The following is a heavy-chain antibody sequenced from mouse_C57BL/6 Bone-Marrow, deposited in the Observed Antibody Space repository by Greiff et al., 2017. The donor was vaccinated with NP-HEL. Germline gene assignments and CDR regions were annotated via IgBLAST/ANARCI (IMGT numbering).Heavy chain of an antibody. J-gene: IGHJ4*01. V-gene: IGHV7-3*01. Sequence: EVKLVESGGGLVQPGGSLSLSCAASGFTFTDYYMSWVRQPPGKALEWLGFIRNKANGYTTEYSAAVKGRFTISRDNSQSILYLQMNALRAEDSATYYCARYGGNYPYYYAMDYWGQGTSVTVSS. CDR1: GFTFTDYY. CDR3: ARYGGNYPYYYAMDY. D-gene: IGHD2-1*01. CDR2: IRNKANGYTT.